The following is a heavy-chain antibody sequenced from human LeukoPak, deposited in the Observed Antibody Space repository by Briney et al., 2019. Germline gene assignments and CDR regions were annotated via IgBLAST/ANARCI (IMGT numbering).Heavy chain of an antibody. V-gene: IGHV4-4*07. CDR2: IHTSGST. Sequence: SETLSLTCTVSGGSISSYYWSWIRQPAGKGLEWIGRIHTSGSTNYNPSLKSLVTMSVDTSKNQFSLKLSSVTAADTAVHYCARGSMSGYWYFDLWGRGTLVTVSS. CDR1: GGSISSYY. D-gene: IGHD3-10*02. J-gene: IGHJ2*01. CDR3: ARGSMSGYWYFDL.